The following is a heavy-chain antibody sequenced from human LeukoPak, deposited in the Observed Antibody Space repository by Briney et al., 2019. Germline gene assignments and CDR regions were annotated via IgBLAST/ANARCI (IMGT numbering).Heavy chain of an antibody. J-gene: IGHJ4*02. CDR2: ISGSGGST. CDR1: GFTFSTYA. Sequence: PAGSLRLSCSVSGFTFSTYAMSWVRQGPGKGLEWVSNISGSGGSTFYADSVKGRFTISRDNFKNTLYLQMNSLRAEDTAVYYCAKDQSGSDYLLDYWGQGTLVTVSS. CDR3: AKDQSGSDYLLDY. V-gene: IGHV3-23*01. D-gene: IGHD1-26*01.